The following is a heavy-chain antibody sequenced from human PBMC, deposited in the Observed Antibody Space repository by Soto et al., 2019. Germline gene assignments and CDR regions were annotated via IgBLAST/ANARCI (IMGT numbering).Heavy chain of an antibody. D-gene: IGHD3-10*01. CDR1: RFISSTSG. Sequence: PGGSLRLSCAASRFISSTSGMHWVRQVPGKGLEWVAVISSDGSKKYYADSVKGRFTISRDNAKNTVYLQMNSLRAEDTGVYYCVRDRPGSQEYFDYWGQGNMVTVSS. J-gene: IGHJ4*02. CDR2: ISSDGSKK. CDR3: VRDRPGSQEYFDY. V-gene: IGHV3-30*03.